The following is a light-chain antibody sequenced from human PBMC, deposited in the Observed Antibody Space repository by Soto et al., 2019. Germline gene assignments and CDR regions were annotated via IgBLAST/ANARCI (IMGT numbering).Light chain of an antibody. V-gene: IGKV3-20*01. J-gene: IGKJ1*01. CDR2: DAS. Sequence: ELVLTQPPGTLSLPTGQRATLYCRASQSVSSYLAWYQQKPGQAPRLLIYDASNRATGIPARFSGGGSGTDFTLTISRLEPEDFAVYYCQQCGSSPWTFGQGTKVDIK. CDR3: QQCGSSPWT. CDR1: QSVSSY.